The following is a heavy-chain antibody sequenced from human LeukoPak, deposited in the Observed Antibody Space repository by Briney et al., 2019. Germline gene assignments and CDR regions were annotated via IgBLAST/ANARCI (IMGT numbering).Heavy chain of an antibody. J-gene: IGHJ3*02. CDR2: IIPIFGTA. CDR1: GGTFTSYA. Sequence: SVKVSCKASGGTFTSYAISWVRQAPGQGLEWMGGIIPIFGTANYAQKFQGRVTITADESTSTAYMELSSLRSEDTAVYYCATYYYDSSGYYWGHAFDIWGQGTMVTVSS. V-gene: IGHV1-69*13. D-gene: IGHD3-22*01. CDR3: ATYYYDSSGYYWGHAFDI.